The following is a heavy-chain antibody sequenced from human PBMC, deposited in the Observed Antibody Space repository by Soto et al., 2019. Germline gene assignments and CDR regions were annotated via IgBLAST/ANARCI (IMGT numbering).Heavy chain of an antibody. D-gene: IGHD6-13*01. J-gene: IGHJ4*02. CDR3: ARGYRHSGYSISWVFDY. Sequence: QVQLQASGPGLVKPSQTLSLICTVSGGSINSGGYYWNWIRQHPGKGLEWIGYIFYSGSTYYNPFLRSRVTISADTAENQFSLNLSSVTAADTAVYFCARGYRHSGYSISWVFDYGGKGTLVNVS. CDR2: IFYSGST. CDR1: GGSINSGGYY. V-gene: IGHV4-31*03.